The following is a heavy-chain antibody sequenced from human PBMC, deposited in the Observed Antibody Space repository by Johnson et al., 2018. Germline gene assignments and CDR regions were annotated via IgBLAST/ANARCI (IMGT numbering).Heavy chain of an antibody. J-gene: IGHJ1*01. Sequence: VQLVESGGGVVQPGRSLRLSCAASGFTYDDYAMHWVRQAPGKGLEWVSGISWNSGSIGYADSVKGRFTISRDNAKNSRYLQMNSLRAEDTALYYCGKGLAADGTLIQDWGQGNLVTVSS. D-gene: IGHD6-13*01. CDR2: ISWNSGSI. CDR3: GKGLAADGTLIQD. CDR1: GFTYDDYA. V-gene: IGHV3-9*01.